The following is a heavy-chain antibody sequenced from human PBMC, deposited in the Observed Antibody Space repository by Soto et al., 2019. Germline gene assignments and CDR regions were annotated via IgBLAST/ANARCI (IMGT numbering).Heavy chain of an antibody. Sequence: QVQLVQSGPELKKPGSSVKVSCKAPGDTFNSYGISWVRQTPGQGLEWMGGIVPMFGTTNLALKFEDRVTISADELTTTVYMEIRGLTSEDTAVYYCARDLADVHLWDAFDVWGHGTRVTVSS. J-gene: IGHJ3*01. D-gene: IGHD6-13*01. V-gene: IGHV1-69*01. CDR3: ARDLADVHLWDAFDV. CDR2: IVPMFGTT. CDR1: GDTFNSYG.